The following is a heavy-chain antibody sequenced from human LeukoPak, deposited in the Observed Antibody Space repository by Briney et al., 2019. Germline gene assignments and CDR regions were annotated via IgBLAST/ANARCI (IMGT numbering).Heavy chain of an antibody. D-gene: IGHD2-15*01. CDR2: IYYSGST. Sequence: SETLSLTCTVSGGSISRSSYYWGWIQQPPGKGLGWIGYIYYSGSTNYNPSLKSRVTISVDTSKTQFSLKLSSVTAADTAVYYCARDLRYCSGGSCLWYFDYWGQGTLVTVSS. CDR1: GGSISRSSYY. V-gene: IGHV4-61*01. J-gene: IGHJ4*02. CDR3: ARDLRYCSGGSCLWYFDY.